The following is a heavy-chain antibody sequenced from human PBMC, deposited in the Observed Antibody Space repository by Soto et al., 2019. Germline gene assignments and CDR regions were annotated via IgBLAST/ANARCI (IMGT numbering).Heavy chain of an antibody. CDR1: GGSISSGGYS. CDR3: ARAHGSGWGAFDI. Sequence: LSLTCAVSGGSISSGGYSWSWIRQPPGKGLEWIGYIYHSGSTYYNPSLKSRVTISVDRSKNQFSLKLSSVTAADTAVYYCARAHGSGWGAFDIWGQGTMVTVSS. D-gene: IGHD3-10*01. V-gene: IGHV4-30-2*01. J-gene: IGHJ3*02. CDR2: IYHSGST.